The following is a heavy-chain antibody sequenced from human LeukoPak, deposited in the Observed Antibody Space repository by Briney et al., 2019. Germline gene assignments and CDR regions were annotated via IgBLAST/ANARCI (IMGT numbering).Heavy chain of an antibody. CDR3: ARDGIGGTMTPDAFDI. V-gene: IGHV3-11*04. CDR2: ISSSGSTI. D-gene: IGHD3-22*01. Sequence: GGSLRLSCAASGFTFSDYYMSWIRQAPGKGLEWVSYISSSGSTIYYADSVKGRFTISRDNSKNTLYLQMNSLRAEDTAVYYCARDGIGGTMTPDAFDIWGQGTMVTVSS. CDR1: GFTFSDYY. J-gene: IGHJ3*02.